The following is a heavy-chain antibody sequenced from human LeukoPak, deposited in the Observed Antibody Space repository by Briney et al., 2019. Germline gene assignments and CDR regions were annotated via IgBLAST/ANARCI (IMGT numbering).Heavy chain of an antibody. CDR2: ISYDGSNK. CDR3: AKGNDYGDYGSDC. CDR1: ALTFSRYG. J-gene: IGHJ4*02. Sequence: LTPSRAPSALTFSRYGTDSVSHQPGKWRGWQAVISYDGSNKYYADAVKGQFTTSRDNSKNTLYLQMNSLRAEDTAVYYWAKGNDYGDYGSDCCGQGTLVTVSS. D-gene: IGHD4-17*01. V-gene: IGHV3-30*18.